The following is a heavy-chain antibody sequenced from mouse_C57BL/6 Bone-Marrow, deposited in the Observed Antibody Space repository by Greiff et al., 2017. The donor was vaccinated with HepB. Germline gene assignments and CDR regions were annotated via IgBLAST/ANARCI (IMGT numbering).Heavy chain of an antibody. CDR3: ARYNYYGSLWFAY. CDR2: IYPGDGDT. V-gene: IGHV1-82*01. D-gene: IGHD1-1*01. Sequence: QVQLQQSGPELVKPGASVKISCKASGYAFSSSWMNWVKQRPGKGLEWIGRIYPGDGDTNYNGKFKGKATLTADKSSSTAYMQLSSLTSEDSAVYFCARYNYYGSLWFAYWGQGTLVTVSA. J-gene: IGHJ3*01. CDR1: GYAFSSSW.